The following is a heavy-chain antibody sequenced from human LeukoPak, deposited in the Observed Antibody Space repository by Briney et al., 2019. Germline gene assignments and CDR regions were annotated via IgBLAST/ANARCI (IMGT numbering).Heavy chain of an antibody. D-gene: IGHD6-19*01. CDR3: ARRSSAWYFLDY. V-gene: IGHV3-30-3*01. J-gene: IGHJ4*02. Sequence: GGSQRLPCAASGFTFSSYDMHWARQAPAKGLEWVAVISYDGNNKFYADSVTGRFTISRDNSKTTLNLQMNSLRPEDTAVYYCARRSSAWYFLDYWGRRTLVTVSS. CDR2: ISYDGNNK. CDR1: GFTFSSYD.